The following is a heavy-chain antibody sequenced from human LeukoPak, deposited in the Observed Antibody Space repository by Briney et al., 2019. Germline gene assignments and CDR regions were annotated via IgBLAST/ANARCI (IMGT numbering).Heavy chain of an antibody. V-gene: IGHV3-7*03. Sequence: GGSLRLSCVASGFSLSSFWMNWVRQAPGKGLEWVASIKKDGSEKHYVDSVKARFTISRGNAKNSLYLEMNSLRAEDTAVYYCARDRGLRYFDSFDYWGQGALVTVSS. CDR2: IKKDGSEK. J-gene: IGHJ4*02. CDR1: GFSLSSFW. CDR3: ARDRGLRYFDSFDY. D-gene: IGHD3-9*01.